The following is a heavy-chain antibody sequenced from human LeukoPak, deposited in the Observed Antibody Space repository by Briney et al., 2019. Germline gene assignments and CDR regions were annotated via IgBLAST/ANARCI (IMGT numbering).Heavy chain of an antibody. D-gene: IGHD3-10*01. CDR3: ATGLWFGKYLDV. Sequence: ASVKVSCKASGYTFIGYYIHWVRQAPGQGLEWMGSINPNSGVTDYAQNFQGRVTMTRDTSISTAYMELNRLTSDDTAVYYCATGLWFGKYLDVWGKGTTVTISS. J-gene: IGHJ6*04. V-gene: IGHV1-2*02. CDR2: INPNSGVT. CDR1: GYTFIGYY.